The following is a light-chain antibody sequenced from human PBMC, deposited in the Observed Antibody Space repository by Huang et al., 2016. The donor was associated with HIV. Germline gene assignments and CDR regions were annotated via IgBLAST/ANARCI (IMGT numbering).Light chain of an antibody. V-gene: IGKV1-39*02. CDR2: TAS. CDR1: QKISRY. CDR3: MQSLQTPLT. J-gene: IGKJ4*01. Sequence: DIQMTQSPSFLSASVGDRVTITCRASQKISRYLNWYHQKPGGAPELLIYTASSLQSGVPSRFSGSGSGTDFTLKISRVEAEDVGVYYCMQSLQTPLTFGGGTKVEIK.